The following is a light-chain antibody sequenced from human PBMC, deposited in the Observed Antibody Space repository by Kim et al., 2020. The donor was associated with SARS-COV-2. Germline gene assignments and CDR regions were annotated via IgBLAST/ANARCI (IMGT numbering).Light chain of an antibody. Sequence: SSELTQDPAVSVALGQTVRIPCQGDSLRSYYATWYQQKPGQAPIIVVYGKNNRPSVITDRFYGSSSGNTASLTITGTQAGAEADYYCNSRDSNDNVVFAG. CDR3: NSRDSNDNVV. CDR2: GKN. J-gene: IGLJ2*01. CDR1: SLRSYY. V-gene: IGLV3-19*01.